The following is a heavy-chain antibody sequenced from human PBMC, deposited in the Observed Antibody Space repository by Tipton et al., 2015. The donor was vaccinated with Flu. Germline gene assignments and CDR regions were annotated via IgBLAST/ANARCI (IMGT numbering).Heavy chain of an antibody. CDR1: GGSINTGAYY. CDR2: IYYSGST. Sequence: TLSLTCTVSGGSINTGAYYWSWIRQHPGKGLEWIGYIYYSGSTYYNPSLKSRVTISVDTSKNQFSLMLSSVTAADTAVYYCARDGGGYHYDSSGYYFNYGMDVWGQGP. V-gene: IGHV4-31*03. CDR3: ARDGGGYHYDSSGYYFNYGMDV. J-gene: IGHJ6*02. D-gene: IGHD3-22*01.